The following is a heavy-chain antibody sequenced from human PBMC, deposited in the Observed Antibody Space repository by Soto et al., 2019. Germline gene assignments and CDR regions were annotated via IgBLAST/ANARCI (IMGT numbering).Heavy chain of an antibody. Sequence: ASVKVSCKASGYTFTSYDIHWVRQATGQGLEWMGWMNPNSGNTGYAQKFQGRVTMTRNTSISTAYMELSSLRSEDTAVYYCARGRVEDIVVVVAATDHWFHPWGQGTLVTVSS. V-gene: IGHV1-8*01. J-gene: IGHJ5*02. CDR1: GYTFTSYD. CDR2: MNPNSGNT. CDR3: ARGRVEDIVVVVAATDHWFHP. D-gene: IGHD2-15*01.